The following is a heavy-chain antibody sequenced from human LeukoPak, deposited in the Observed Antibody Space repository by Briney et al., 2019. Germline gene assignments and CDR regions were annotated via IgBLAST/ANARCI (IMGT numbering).Heavy chain of an antibody. Sequence: SGTLSLTCGVSGGSISSTNRWSWVRQPPGQGLEWIGEISLSGVTNYNPSLKSRVAISVDTSKNQFSLKLTSVTAADTAVYYCGRSGAAEGPTHNWFDPWSQGTLVTVSS. CDR1: GGSISSTNR. D-gene: IGHD6-13*01. CDR2: ISLSGVT. CDR3: GRSGAAEGPTHNWFDP. V-gene: IGHV4-4*02. J-gene: IGHJ5*02.